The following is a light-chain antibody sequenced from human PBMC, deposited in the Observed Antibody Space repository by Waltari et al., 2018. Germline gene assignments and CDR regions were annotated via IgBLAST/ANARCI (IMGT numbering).Light chain of an antibody. V-gene: IGLV1-44*01. CDR2: RDQ. J-gene: IGLJ3*02. Sequence: QSVLTQPPSASGTPGQRVTISCSGSSSNIGGHAVNWYQQPPGTAPKLLIYRDQKRPSGVPGRVSGSRSGASASLAISGLQADDEADYYCSSWDDSLQGWLFGGGTKLTVL. CDR3: SSWDDSLQGWL. CDR1: SSNIGGHA.